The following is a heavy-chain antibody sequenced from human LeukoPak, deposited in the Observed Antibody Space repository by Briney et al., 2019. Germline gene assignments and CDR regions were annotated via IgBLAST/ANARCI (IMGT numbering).Heavy chain of an antibody. Sequence: GSLRLSCAASGFTFSSYSMNWVRQAPGKGLEWVSSISSSSSYIYYADSVKGRFTISRDNAKNSLYLQMNSLRAEDTAVYYCARDLATVTTNPLDYWGQGTLVTVSS. CDR3: ARDLATVTTNPLDY. CDR1: GFTFSSYS. D-gene: IGHD4-17*01. J-gene: IGHJ4*02. CDR2: ISSSSSYI. V-gene: IGHV3-21*01.